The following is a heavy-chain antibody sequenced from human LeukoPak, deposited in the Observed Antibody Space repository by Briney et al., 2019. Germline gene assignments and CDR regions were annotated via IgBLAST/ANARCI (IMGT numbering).Heavy chain of an antibody. D-gene: IGHD3-9*01. CDR3: ARERYFDWLLFGFDY. CDR2: INPNSGGT. Sequence: ASVKVSCKASGYTFTGYYMHWVRQAPGQGLEWMGWINPNSGGTNYAQKFQGRVTMTRDTSISTAYMELSRLRSDDTAVYYCARERYFDWLLFGFDYWGRGTLVTVSS. J-gene: IGHJ4*02. V-gene: IGHV1-2*02. CDR1: GYTFTGYY.